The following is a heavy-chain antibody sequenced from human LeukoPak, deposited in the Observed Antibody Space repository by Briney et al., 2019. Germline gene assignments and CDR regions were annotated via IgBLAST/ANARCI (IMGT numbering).Heavy chain of an antibody. CDR3: AREMATDYFDY. Sequence: SETLSLTCTVSGGSISSYYWSWFRQPPGKGLEWIGYIYYSGSTNYNPSLKSRVTISVDTSKNQFSLKLSSVTAADTAVYYCAREMATDYFDYWGQGTLVTVSS. V-gene: IGHV4-59*01. J-gene: IGHJ4*02. CDR2: IYYSGST. D-gene: IGHD5-24*01. CDR1: GGSISSYY.